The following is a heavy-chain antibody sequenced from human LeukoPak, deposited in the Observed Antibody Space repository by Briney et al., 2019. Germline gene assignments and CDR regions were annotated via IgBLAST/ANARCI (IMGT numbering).Heavy chain of an antibody. D-gene: IGHD3-22*01. Sequence: PGGSLTLSCAASGFTFSSYGMHWVRQAPGKGLEWVAVISYDGSNKYYADSVKGRFTISRDNSKNTLYLQMNSLRAEDTAVYYCAKSEDLYDSSGYYPAGGEYWGQGTLVTVSS. CDR2: ISYDGSNK. CDR1: GFTFSSYG. CDR3: AKSEDLYDSSGYYPAGGEY. J-gene: IGHJ4*02. V-gene: IGHV3-30*18.